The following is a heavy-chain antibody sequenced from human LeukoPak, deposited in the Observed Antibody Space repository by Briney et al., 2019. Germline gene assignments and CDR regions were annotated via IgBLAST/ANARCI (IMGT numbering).Heavy chain of an antibody. Sequence: ASVKVSCKASGYTLTSYAMHWVRQAPGQRLEWMGWINAGNGNTKYSQKFQGRVTITRDTSASTAYMELSSLRSEDTAVYYCASEVLVRQYYYGMDVWGQGTTVTVSS. CDR2: INAGNGNT. D-gene: IGHD6-6*01. J-gene: IGHJ6*02. CDR3: ASEVLVRQYYYGMDV. CDR1: GYTLTSYA. V-gene: IGHV1-3*01.